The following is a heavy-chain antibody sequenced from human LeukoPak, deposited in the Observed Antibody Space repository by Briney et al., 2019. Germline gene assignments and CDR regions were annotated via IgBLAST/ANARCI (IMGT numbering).Heavy chain of an antibody. D-gene: IGHD3-16*01. V-gene: IGHV3-74*03. CDR2: ITSDGSST. J-gene: IGHJ4*02. Sequence: GGSLGLSCAASGFTFSTYWMQWVRQAPGKGLVWVSHITSDGSSTTYADSVRGRFTTSRDNAKNTPYLQMNSLRVEDTAMYYCVRDNYGVDYWGQGTLVTVSS. CDR3: VRDNYGVDY. CDR1: GFTFSTYW.